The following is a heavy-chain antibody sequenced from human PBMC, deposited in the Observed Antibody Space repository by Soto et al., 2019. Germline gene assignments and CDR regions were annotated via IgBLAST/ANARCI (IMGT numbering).Heavy chain of an antibody. V-gene: IGHV3-21*01. CDR3: VRARSTDSRPDY. D-gene: IGHD3-22*01. J-gene: IGHJ4*02. CDR1: GLTFSLYS. Sequence: GGSLRLSCAASGLTFSLYSMIWVRQAPGKGLEWVASITSSSRYIYYEDSLKGRFTISRDNAKNSLFLQLDSLRAEDTAVYFCVRARSTDSRPDYWGQGTLVTVSS. CDR2: ITSSSRYI.